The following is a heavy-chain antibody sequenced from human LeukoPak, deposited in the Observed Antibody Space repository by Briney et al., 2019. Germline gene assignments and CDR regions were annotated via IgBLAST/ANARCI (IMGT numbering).Heavy chain of an antibody. CDR2: INPNSGGT. J-gene: IGHJ3*02. V-gene: IGHV1-2*02. CDR3: ARSGTGGSFTDAFDI. Sequence: ASVKVSCKASGYTFTGYYMHWVRQAPGQGLEWMGWINPNSGGTNYAQKFQGRVTMTRDTSISTAYMELSRLRSDDTAVYYCARSGTGGSFTDAFDIWGQGTMVTVSS. D-gene: IGHD1-26*01. CDR1: GYTFTGYY.